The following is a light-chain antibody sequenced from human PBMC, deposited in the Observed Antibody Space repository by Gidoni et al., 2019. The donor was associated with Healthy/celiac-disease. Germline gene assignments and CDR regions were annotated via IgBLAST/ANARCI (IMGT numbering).Light chain of an antibody. CDR3: QQINSYPLT. V-gene: IGKV1-9*01. CDR1: QGISSY. J-gene: IGKJ4*01. CDR2: VAS. Sequence: IPLTQSPSSLSASVGDRVTLTCQASQGISSYLAWYQQKPGKAPKLLIYVASTFQSGVPLRFSGSGSGTDFTLTISSLQPEDFATYYCQQINSYPLTFGGGTKVEIK.